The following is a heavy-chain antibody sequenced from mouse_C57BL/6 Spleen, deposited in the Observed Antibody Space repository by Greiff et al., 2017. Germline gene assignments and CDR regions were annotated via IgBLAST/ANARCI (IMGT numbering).Heavy chain of an antibody. CDR1: GFTFSNYW. Sequence: EVKLVESGGGLVQPGGSMKLSCVASGFTFSNYWMNWVRQSPEKGLEWVAQIRLKSDNYATPYAESVKGRFTISRDDSKSSVYRQMNNLRAEDTRIYYCTGDWVDYWGQGTTLTVSS. D-gene: IGHD4-1*01. CDR2: IRLKSDNYAT. CDR3: TGDWVDY. J-gene: IGHJ2*01. V-gene: IGHV6-3*01.